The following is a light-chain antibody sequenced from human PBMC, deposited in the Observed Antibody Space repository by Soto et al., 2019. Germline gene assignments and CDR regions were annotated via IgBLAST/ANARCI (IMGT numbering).Light chain of an antibody. J-gene: IGKJ1*01. CDR2: GGY. V-gene: IGKV3-20*01. CDR3: QQYGSSPRP. Sequence: EIVLTQSPSTPSLSSVERATLSRRASQSISSRYVAWYQQKPGQAPRLLIYGGYSRPPGIPERFSGSVSGTDLTLTISRLEPEDYAVHYCQQYGSSPRPFGQGTKVDIK. CDR1: QSISSRY.